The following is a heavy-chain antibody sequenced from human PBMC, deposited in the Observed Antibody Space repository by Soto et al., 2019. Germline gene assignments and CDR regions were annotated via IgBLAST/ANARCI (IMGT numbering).Heavy chain of an antibody. V-gene: IGHV3-23*01. J-gene: IGHJ4*02. Sequence: GGSLRLSCAASGFTFSSYAMSWVRQAPGKGLEWVSAISGSGGSTYYADSVKGRFTISRDNSKNTLYLQMNSLRAEDTAVYYCAKSVSGYSGYAFYYFDYWGQGTLVTVSS. CDR3: AKSVSGYSGYAFYYFDY. CDR2: ISGSGGST. D-gene: IGHD5-12*01. CDR1: GFTFSSYA.